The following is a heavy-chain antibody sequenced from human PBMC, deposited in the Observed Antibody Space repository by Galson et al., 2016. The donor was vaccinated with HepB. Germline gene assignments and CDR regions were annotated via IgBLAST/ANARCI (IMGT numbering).Heavy chain of an antibody. D-gene: IGHD3/OR15-3a*01. CDR1: GFTFSDYY. V-gene: IGHV3-11*01. J-gene: IGHJ1*01. Sequence: SLRLSCAASGFTFSDYYMSWIRQAPGKGLEWVSYISSRGETIYYTDSVTGRFTISRDNAKNSLYLQLNSLRAEDTAVYHCARAGLDFGLVHFYWGQGALVTVSS. CDR3: ARAGLDFGLVHFY. CDR2: ISSRGETI.